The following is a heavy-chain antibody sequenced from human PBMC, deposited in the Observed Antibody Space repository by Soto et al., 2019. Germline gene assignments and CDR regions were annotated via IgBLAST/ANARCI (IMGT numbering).Heavy chain of an antibody. CDR3: ARDPPSEYTSSSGNYYYYYMDV. CDR1: GGPFSTYT. J-gene: IGHJ6*03. D-gene: IGHD6-6*01. CDR2: IIPILGIT. Sequence: QVHLVQSGAEVKRPGSSVKVSCKASGGPFSTYTISWVRQAPGQGLEWMGRIIPILGITNYAQKFQGRLTFTADKSTSTAYMEPYSLRSEDTAVYYCARDPPSEYTSSSGNYYYYYMDVWGNGTTVTVSS. V-gene: IGHV1-69*08.